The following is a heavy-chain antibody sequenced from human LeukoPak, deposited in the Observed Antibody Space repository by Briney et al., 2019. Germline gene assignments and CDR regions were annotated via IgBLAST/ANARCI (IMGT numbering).Heavy chain of an antibody. CDR3: ARHWGYYGVHFDH. D-gene: IGHD4-17*01. V-gene: IGHV4-59*08. J-gene: IGHJ4*02. CDR2: IYYSGGT. CDR1: GDSIRCYY. Sequence: SETLSPNRPVSGDSIRCYYWSWIRQPPGKGLEWIGYIYYSGGTDYHPSLKSRVTISVDTSKNQFSLKLSSVTAADPAVYYCARHWGYYGVHFDHWGQGTLVTVSS.